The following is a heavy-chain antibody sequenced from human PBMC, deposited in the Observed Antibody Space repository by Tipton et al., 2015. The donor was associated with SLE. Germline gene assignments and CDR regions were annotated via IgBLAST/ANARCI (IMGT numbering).Heavy chain of an antibody. CDR2: IYTSGST. Sequence: TLSLTCTVSGGSISSGSYYWSWLRQPAGKGLEWIGRIYTSGSTNYNPSLKSRVTISVDTSKNQFSLQLSSVTAADPAVYYCARVRYSGHDEAYYFDYWGQGTLVTVSS. D-gene: IGHD5-12*01. CDR1: GGSISSGSYY. V-gene: IGHV4-61*02. CDR3: ARVRYSGHDEAYYFDY. J-gene: IGHJ4*02.